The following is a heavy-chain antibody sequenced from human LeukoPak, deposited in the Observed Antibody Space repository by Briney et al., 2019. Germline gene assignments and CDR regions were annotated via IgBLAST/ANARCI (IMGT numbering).Heavy chain of an antibody. CDR3: ARGRRDCSGDCYVAFDI. CDR2: ISSSSSHI. J-gene: IGHJ3*02. V-gene: IGHV3-21*04. CDR1: GFTFSSYS. D-gene: IGHD2-21*02. Sequence: PGGSLRLSCAASGFTFSSYSMNWVRQAPGKGLEWVSSISSSSSHIYYADSVKGRFTISRDNSKNSLFLQMHSLRADDTAVYYCARGRRDCSGDCYVAFDIWGQGTMVTVSS.